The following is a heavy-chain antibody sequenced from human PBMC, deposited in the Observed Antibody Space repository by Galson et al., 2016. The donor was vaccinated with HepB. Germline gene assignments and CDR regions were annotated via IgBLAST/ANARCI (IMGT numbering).Heavy chain of an antibody. Sequence: SLRLSCAASGFTFSKAWVYWVRQAPGKGLEWVGRIKTKTDGETTDYAAPVKGRFTISRDDSRNTLYLQMNSLKREGTAIYYCVTDPTYLDSLTGYKGVLWGQGTLVTVSS. D-gene: IGHD3-9*01. V-gene: IGHV3-15*01. CDR1: GFTFSKAW. CDR2: IKTKTDGETT. CDR3: VTDPTYLDSLTGYKGVL. J-gene: IGHJ4*02.